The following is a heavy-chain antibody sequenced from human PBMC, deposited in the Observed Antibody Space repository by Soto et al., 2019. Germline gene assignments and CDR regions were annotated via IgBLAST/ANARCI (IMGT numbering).Heavy chain of an antibody. CDR1: GGSISSGGYY. CDR2: IYYSGST. D-gene: IGHD3-22*01. CDR3: AREDYDSSETTDY. J-gene: IGHJ4*02. Sequence: SETLSLTCTVSGGSISSGGYYWSWIRQHPGKGLEWIGYIYYSGSTYYNPSLKSRVTISIDTSKDQFSLKLSSVTAADTAVYYCAREDYDSSETTDYWGQGTLVTVSS. V-gene: IGHV4-31*03.